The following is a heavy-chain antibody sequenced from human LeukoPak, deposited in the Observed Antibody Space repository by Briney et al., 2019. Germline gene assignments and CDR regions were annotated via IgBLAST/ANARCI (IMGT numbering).Heavy chain of an antibody. D-gene: IGHD7-27*01. V-gene: IGHV3-74*03. CDR2: IKTDGSYT. J-gene: IGHJ3*02. CDR1: GITLSNYW. Sequence: GGSLRLSCTASGITLSNYWMHWVRQAPGKGPVWVSGIKTDGSYTTYADSVRGRFTISRDNAKNSLYLQMNSLRAEDTAVYYCASSTGDGNAFDIWGQGTMVTVSS. CDR3: ASSTGDGNAFDI.